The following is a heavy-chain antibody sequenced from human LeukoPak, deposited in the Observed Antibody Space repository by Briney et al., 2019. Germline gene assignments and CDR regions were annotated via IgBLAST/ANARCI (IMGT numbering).Heavy chain of an antibody. Sequence: SETLSLTCTVSGGSISNYYWSWIRQHPGKGLEWIGYIYYSGSTYYNPSLKSRVTISVDTSKNQFSLKLSSVTAADTAVYYCARSFRHYYDSSGYPQNWGQGTLVTVSS. D-gene: IGHD3-22*01. J-gene: IGHJ4*02. CDR2: IYYSGST. CDR3: ARSFRHYYDSSGYPQN. V-gene: IGHV4-59*06. CDR1: GGSISNYY.